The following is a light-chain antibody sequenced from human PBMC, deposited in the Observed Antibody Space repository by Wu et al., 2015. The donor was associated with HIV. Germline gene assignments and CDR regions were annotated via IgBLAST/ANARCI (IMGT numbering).Light chain of an antibody. J-gene: IGKJ2*01. Sequence: EIVLTQSPGTLSLSPGERATLSCRASQSVSSSYLAWYQQKPGQAPRLLIYGASSRATGIPDRFSGSGSGTDFTLTISRLEPEDFAVYYCQQFYSYPLTFGQGTNLDIK. CDR3: QQFYSYPLT. CDR1: QSVSSSY. V-gene: IGKV3-20*01. CDR2: GAS.